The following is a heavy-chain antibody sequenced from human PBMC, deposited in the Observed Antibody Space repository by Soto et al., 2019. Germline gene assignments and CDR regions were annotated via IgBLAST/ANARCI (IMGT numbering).Heavy chain of an antibody. CDR1: GVSFNNNG. CDR3: ARVLYYGSGSYSPYGMDV. J-gene: IGHJ6*02. Sequence: QVQLVQSGAEVKKPGSSVKVSCKTSGVSFNNNGIGWVRQAPGHGLEWMGGVSPPFRTSNYARKCQGRISITADASTGTVNMELSSLTSEDTVQYYCARVLYYGSGSYSPYGMDVWGQGTTVTVSS. D-gene: IGHD3-10*01. V-gene: IGHV1-69*01. CDR2: VSPPFRTS.